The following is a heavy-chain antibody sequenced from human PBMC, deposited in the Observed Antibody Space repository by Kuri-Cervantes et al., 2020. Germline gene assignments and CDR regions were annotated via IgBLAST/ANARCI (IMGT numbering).Heavy chain of an antibody. J-gene: IGHJ3*02. V-gene: IGHV4-34*01. CDR1: GGSFSGYY. Sequence: SQTLSLTCAVYGGSFSGYYWSWIRQPPGKGLEWIGEINHSGSTNYNPSLKSRVTISVDTSKNQFSLKLSSVTAADTAVYYCARDWVSIAAAGTWDAFDIWGQGTMVTVS. D-gene: IGHD6-13*01. CDR3: ARDWVSIAAAGTWDAFDI. CDR2: INHSGST.